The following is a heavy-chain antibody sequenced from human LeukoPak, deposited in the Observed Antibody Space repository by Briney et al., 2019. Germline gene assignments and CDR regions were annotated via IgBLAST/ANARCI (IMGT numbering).Heavy chain of an antibody. Sequence: GGSLRLSCAASGFTFSSYAMSWVRQAPGKGVEWVSAMSGSGGSTYYADSVKGRFTISRDNSKNTLYLQMNSLRAEDTAVYYCARTIVDYFDYWGQGTLVTVSS. CDR3: ARTIVDYFDY. CDR1: GFTFSSYA. D-gene: IGHD1-26*01. CDR2: MSGSGGST. J-gene: IGHJ4*02. V-gene: IGHV3-23*01.